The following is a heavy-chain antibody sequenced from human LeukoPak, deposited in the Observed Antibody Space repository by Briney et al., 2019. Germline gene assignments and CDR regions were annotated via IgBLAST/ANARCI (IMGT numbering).Heavy chain of an antibody. CDR1: GFTFSSYA. CDR2: ISGSGGST. CDR3: ARAGVYGDGAFDI. V-gene: IGHV3-23*01. Sequence: GGSLRLSCAASGFTFSSYAMSWVRQAPGKGLEWVSAISGSGGSTYYADSVKGRFTISRENAKNSLYLQMNSLRAGDTAVYYCARAGVYGDGAFDIWGQGTMVTVSS. J-gene: IGHJ3*02. D-gene: IGHD4-17*01.